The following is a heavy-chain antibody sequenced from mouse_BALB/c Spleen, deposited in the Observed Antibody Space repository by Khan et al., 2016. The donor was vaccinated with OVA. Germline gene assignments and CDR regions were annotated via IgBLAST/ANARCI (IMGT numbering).Heavy chain of an antibody. Sequence: QLQQSGTELAKPGASVKMSCKASGYTFTTYWMHWVKQRPGQGLEWIGYINPTSGYTDYNEKFKDKATLSADKSSSTAYMQLSSLTSEDSAVYYCARDRIDYWGQGTTLTVSS. CDR1: GYTFTTYW. V-gene: IGHV1-7*01. CDR2: INPTSGYT. J-gene: IGHJ2*01. CDR3: ARDRIDY.